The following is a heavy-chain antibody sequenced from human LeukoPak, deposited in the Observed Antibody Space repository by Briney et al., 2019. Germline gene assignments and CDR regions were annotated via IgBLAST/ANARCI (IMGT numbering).Heavy chain of an antibody. J-gene: IGHJ4*02. Sequence: GGSLRLSCAASGFTVSSKYMTWVRQAPGKGLEWVSAIYSGGSTYYADSVRGRFTISRDNSKNMVYLQMRSLRAEDTAVYYCVRDRSASSSDYYALGYWGQGTLVTVSS. V-gene: IGHV3-66*01. CDR2: IYSGGST. CDR3: VRDRSASSSDYYALGY. D-gene: IGHD3-22*01. CDR1: GFTVSSKY.